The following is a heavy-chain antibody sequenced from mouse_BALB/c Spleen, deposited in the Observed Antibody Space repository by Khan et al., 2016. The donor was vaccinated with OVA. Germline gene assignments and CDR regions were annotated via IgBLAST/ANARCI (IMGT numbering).Heavy chain of an antibody. J-gene: IGHJ2*01. V-gene: IGHV2-9*02. CDR2: IWAGGST. D-gene: IGHD3-2*02. Sequence: QVQLQESGPGLVAPSQSLSITCTVSGFSLTSYGVHWVRQPPGKGLEWLGVIWAGGSTTYNAALMSRRSISNDNSTSTDVSIMNSLQTDDTAMCYCARLRDIWGQGTTLTVSS. CDR3: ARLRDI. CDR1: GFSLTSYG.